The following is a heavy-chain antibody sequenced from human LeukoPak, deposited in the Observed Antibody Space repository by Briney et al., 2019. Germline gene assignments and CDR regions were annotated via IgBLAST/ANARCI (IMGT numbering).Heavy chain of an antibody. CDR2: INPSGGST. D-gene: IGHD3-3*01. CDR1: GYTFTIYY. Sequence: ASVTVSCKASGYTFTIYYMHWVRQAPGQGLEWMGIINPSGGSTSYAQKFQGRVTMTRDMSTSTVYMELSSLRSEDTAVYYCARERGNDFWSGRVQTMDVWGKGTTVTVSS. V-gene: IGHV1-46*01. CDR3: ARERGNDFWSGRVQTMDV. J-gene: IGHJ6*03.